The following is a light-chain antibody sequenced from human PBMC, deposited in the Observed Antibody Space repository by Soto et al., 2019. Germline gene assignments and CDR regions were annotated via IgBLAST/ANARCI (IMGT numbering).Light chain of an antibody. CDR2: AAS. V-gene: IGKV1-6*01. Sequence: IQMTQSPSTLSASVGDRVTITCRASQAIRSALGWYQQKPGKVPKLLIYAASTLQSGVPSRFSGSGFGTDFTLTISRLQPEDSDTSYCLLDFGYFWAFGQGTKVDIK. CDR3: LLDFGYFWA. J-gene: IGKJ1*01. CDR1: QAIRSA.